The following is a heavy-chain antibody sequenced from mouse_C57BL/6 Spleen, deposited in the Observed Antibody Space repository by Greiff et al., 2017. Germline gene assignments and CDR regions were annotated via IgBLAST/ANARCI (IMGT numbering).Heavy chain of an antibody. Sequence: QVQLQQSGAELAKPGASVKLSCKASGYTFTSYWMHWVKQRPGQGLEWIGYINPSSGYTKYNQKFKDKATLTADKSSRTAYMQLSSLTYEDSAVYYCARWRAQALDYFDYWGQGTTLTVSS. V-gene: IGHV1-7*01. CDR2: INPSSGYT. J-gene: IGHJ2*01. D-gene: IGHD3-2*02. CDR3: ARWRAQALDYFDY. CDR1: GYTFTSYW.